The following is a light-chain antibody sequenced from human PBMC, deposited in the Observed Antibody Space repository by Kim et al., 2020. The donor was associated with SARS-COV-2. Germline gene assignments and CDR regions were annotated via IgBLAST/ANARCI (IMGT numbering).Light chain of an antibody. J-gene: IGLJ3*02. CDR2: STS. CDR1: TGAVTSGNY. V-gene: IGLV7-43*01. Sequence: PGGTVTLTCASSTGAVTSGNYPNWFQQKPGQPPRALIYSTSNTHSWTPARFSGSHLGGKAALTLSGVEPEDEAEYYCLLYSGGAQVFGGGTKLTVL. CDR3: LLYSGGAQV.